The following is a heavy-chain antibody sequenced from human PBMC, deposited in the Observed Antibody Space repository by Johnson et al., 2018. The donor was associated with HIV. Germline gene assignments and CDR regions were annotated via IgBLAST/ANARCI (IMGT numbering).Heavy chain of an antibody. Sequence: QVQLVESGGGVVQPGRSLRLSCAASGFTFSSYAMHWVRQAPGKGLEWVAVISYDGSNQYYADSVKGRFTISRDNSKNTLYLQMNSLRAEDTAVYYCARGGGVAARHDAFDIWGQGTMVTVSS. CDR2: ISYDGSNQ. J-gene: IGHJ3*02. D-gene: IGHD6-6*01. V-gene: IGHV3-30-3*01. CDR3: ARGGGVAARHDAFDI. CDR1: GFTFSSYA.